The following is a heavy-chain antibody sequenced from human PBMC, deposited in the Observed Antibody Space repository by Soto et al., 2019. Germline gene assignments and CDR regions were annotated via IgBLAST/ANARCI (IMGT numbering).Heavy chain of an antibody. J-gene: IGHJ6*02. V-gene: IGHV4-39*01. CDR2: IYYSGST. CDR3: ATNYGSGSLRQNYYYYGMDV. D-gene: IGHD3-10*01. CDR1: GGSISSSSYY. Sequence: SETLSLTCTVSGGSISSSSYYWGWIRQPPGKGLEWIGSIYYSGSTYYNPSLKGRVTISVDTSKNQFSLKLSSVTAADTAVYYWATNYGSGSLRQNYYYYGMDVWGQGTTVTVSS.